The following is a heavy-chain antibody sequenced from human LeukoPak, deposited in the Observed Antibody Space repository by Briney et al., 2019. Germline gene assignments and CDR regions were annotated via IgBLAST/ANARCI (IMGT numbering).Heavy chain of an antibody. V-gene: IGHV1-18*01. CDR1: GYTFTSYG. D-gene: IGHD3-3*01. J-gene: IGHJ4*02. CDR3: ASARSSPTTIFDY. CDR2: LSAYNGNT. Sequence: ASVKVSFKASGYTFTSYGISWVRQAPGQGLEWMGWLSAYNGNTNYAQKLQGRVTMTTDTSTSTAYMELRSLRYNDTAVYYCASARSSPTTIFDYWGQRTLVTVSS.